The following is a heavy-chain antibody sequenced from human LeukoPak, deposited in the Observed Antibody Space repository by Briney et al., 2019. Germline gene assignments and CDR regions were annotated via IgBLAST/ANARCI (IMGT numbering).Heavy chain of an antibody. CDR3: ARARFITGWYGAFDI. CDR1: GCTFTSYG. Sequence: GASVKVSCKASGCTFTSYGISWVRQAPGQGLEWMGWISAYNGNTNYAQKLQGRVTMTTDTSTSTAYMELRSLRSDDTAVYYCARARFITGWYGAFDIWGQGTMVTVSS. CDR2: ISAYNGNT. D-gene: IGHD6-19*01. V-gene: IGHV1-18*01. J-gene: IGHJ3*02.